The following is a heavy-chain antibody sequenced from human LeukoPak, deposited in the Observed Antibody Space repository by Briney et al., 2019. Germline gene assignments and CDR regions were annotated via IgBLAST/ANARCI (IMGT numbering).Heavy chain of an antibody. CDR1: GGSISTYY. Sequence: SETLSLTCTVSGGSISTYYWSWIRQPAGKGLEWIGRTYTSGSTNYNPSLQSLVTMSVDTSKNQFSLKLSSVTAADTAVYYCASSGGRLKHDYWGQGTLVTVSS. J-gene: IGHJ4*02. CDR2: TYTSGST. V-gene: IGHV4-4*07. CDR3: ASSGGRLKHDY. D-gene: IGHD3-10*01.